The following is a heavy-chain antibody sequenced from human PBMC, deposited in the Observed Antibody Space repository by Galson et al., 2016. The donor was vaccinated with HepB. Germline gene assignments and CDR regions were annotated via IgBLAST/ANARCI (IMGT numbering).Heavy chain of an antibody. J-gene: IGHJ4*02. CDR3: AIDPSQWHDLLFGN. D-gene: IGHD6-19*01. CDR1: GFTFDKYG. V-gene: IGHV3-23*01. CDR2: ICGRCGDM. Sequence: SLRLSCAAPGFTFDKYGMTWFRQAPGKGLEWVSTICGRCGDMDYADSVKGRFTISRDDSKNTLYLHMNSLRVEDTAIYYCAIDPSQWHDLLFGNWAQGTLVTVSA.